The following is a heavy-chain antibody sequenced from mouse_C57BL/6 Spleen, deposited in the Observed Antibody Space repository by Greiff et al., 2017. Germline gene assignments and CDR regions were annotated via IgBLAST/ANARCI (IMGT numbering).Heavy chain of an antibody. CDR3: TRTVYYSNPAWFAY. CDR1: GYTFTDYE. D-gene: IGHD2-5*01. CDR2: IDPETGGT. Sequence: LVESGAELVRPGASVTLSCKASGYTFTDYEMHWVKQTPVHGLEWIGAIDPETGGTAYNQKFKGKAILTADKSSSTAYMELRSLTSEDSAVYYCTRTVYYSNPAWFAYWGQGTLVTVSA. J-gene: IGHJ3*01. V-gene: IGHV1-15*01.